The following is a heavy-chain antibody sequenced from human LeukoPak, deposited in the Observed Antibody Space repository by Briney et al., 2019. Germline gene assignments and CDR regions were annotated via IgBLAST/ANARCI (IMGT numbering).Heavy chain of an antibody. CDR2: IISSGSTI. Sequence: GGSLRLSCAASGFTFSDYYMSGIRQPPGKGLEGVSYIISSGSTIYYADSVKGRFTISRYNAKNSLYLQMNSLRAEDTAVYYCARYPYDFWSGYYLPFDYWGQGTLVTVSS. D-gene: IGHD3-3*01. J-gene: IGHJ4*02. CDR3: ARYPYDFWSGYYLPFDY. V-gene: IGHV3-11*01. CDR1: GFTFSDYY.